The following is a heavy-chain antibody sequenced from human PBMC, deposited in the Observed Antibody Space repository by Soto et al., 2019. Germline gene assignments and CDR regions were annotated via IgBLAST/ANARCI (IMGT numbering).Heavy chain of an antibody. D-gene: IGHD6-19*01. CDR3: ARDLDHSSGWSGHFDY. CDR1: GYTFTSYG. CDR2: ISAYNGNT. J-gene: IGHJ4*02. Sequence: AAVKVSCKASGYTFTSYGISWVRQAPGQGLEWMGWISAYNGNTNYAQKLQGRVTMTTDTSTSTAYMELRSLRSDDTAVYYCARDLDHSSGWSGHFDYWGQGTLVTVSS. V-gene: IGHV1-18*01.